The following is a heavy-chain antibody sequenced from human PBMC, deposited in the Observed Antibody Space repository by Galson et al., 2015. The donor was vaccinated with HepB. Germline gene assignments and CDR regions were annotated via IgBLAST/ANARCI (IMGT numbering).Heavy chain of an antibody. J-gene: IGHJ4*02. CDR2: VSSNTIYT. CDR1: GFTFSDYY. CDR3: ARVADSHYGDHTHFDS. D-gene: IGHD4-17*01. V-gene: IGHV3-11*06. Sequence: SLRLSCAASGFTFSDYYMSWIHQAPGKGLEWLAYVSSNTIYTNYADSVKGRFTVSGDNVKNSISLQMNRLSVEDTAMYYCARVADSHYGDHTHFDSWGQGALVTVSS.